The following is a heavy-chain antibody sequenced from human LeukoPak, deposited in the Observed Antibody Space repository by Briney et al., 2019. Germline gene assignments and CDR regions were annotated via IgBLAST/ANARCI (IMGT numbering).Heavy chain of an antibody. J-gene: IGHJ3*02. Sequence: SETLSLTCAVSGGSISSGGYYWSWIRQPPGKGLEWIGYIYYSGSTNYNPSLKSRVTISVDTSKNQFSLKLSSVTAADTAVYYCARSDRLFVLWAFDIWGQGTMVTVSS. CDR2: IYYSGST. CDR1: GGSISSGGYY. D-gene: IGHD2-8*02. CDR3: ARSDRLFVLWAFDI. V-gene: IGHV4-61*08.